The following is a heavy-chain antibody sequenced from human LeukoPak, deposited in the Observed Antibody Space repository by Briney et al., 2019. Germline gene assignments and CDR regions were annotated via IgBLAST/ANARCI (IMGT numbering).Heavy chain of an antibody. CDR1: GFTFSSYS. CDR3: AREGRGGSYAIDY. D-gene: IGHD5-24*01. CDR2: ISSSSSTI. Sequence: GGSLRLSCAASGFTFSSYSMNWVRQAPGKGLEWVSYISSSSSTIYYADSVKGRFTISRDNAKNSLYLQMNSLRAEDTAVYYCAREGRGGSYAIDYWGQGTLVTVSS. J-gene: IGHJ4*02. V-gene: IGHV3-48*01.